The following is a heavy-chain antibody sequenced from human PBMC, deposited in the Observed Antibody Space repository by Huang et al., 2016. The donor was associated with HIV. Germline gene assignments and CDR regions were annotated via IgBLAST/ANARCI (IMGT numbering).Heavy chain of an antibody. CDR3: ARGRGSSWSLFDT. CDR1: GESLSDFF. V-gene: IGHV4-34*02. J-gene: IGHJ4*02. Sequence: QVQLEQWGARLLKPSETLSLTCAVYGESLSDFFWSWIRQPPGKGLEWIGEINQIGRTNYNPSLKSRVSIAVDTSKKQFSLKLKSVTAADTSMYYCARGRGSSWSLFDTWGQGSLVTVFS. CDR2: INQIGRT. D-gene: IGHD6-13*01.